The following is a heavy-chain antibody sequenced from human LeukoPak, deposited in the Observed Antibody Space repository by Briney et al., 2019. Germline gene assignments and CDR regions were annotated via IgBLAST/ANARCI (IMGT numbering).Heavy chain of an antibody. J-gene: IGHJ6*03. CDR3: ARVYELREEDYYYYYMDV. Sequence: GGSLRLSCAGSGFTFSSSSMNWVRQAPGKGLEWVSSISSMNDYIYYADSVKGRFTISRDNAKNSLYLQMNSLRAEDTALYYCARVYELREEDYYYYYMDVWGKGTTVTVSS. CDR2: ISSMNDYI. V-gene: IGHV3-21*04. D-gene: IGHD5/OR15-5a*01. CDR1: GFTFSSSS.